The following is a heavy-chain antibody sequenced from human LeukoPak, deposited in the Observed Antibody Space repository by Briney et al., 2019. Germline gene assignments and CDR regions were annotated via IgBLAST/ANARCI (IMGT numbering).Heavy chain of an antibody. CDR3: ARGRPYGMDV. CDR1: RFTFSSYA. V-gene: IGHV3-23*01. J-gene: IGHJ6*02. Sequence: GGSLRLSCAASRFTFSSYAMSWVRQAPGKGLDWVSAISSGGDATYYADSVKGRFTISRDNAKNTLYLQMNNLRAEDTAVYYCARGRPYGMDVWGQGTTVTVSS. CDR2: ISSGGDAT.